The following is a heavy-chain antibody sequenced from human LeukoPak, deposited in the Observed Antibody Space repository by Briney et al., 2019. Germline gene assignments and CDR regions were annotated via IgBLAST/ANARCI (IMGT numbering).Heavy chain of an antibody. J-gene: IGHJ6*02. CDR3: ARGGDGYSYGMDG. D-gene: IGHD5-24*01. Sequence: GGSLRLSCAASGFTFSSYAMHWVRQAPGKGLEWVAVISYDGSNKYYADSVKGRFTISRDNSKNTLYLQMNSLRAEDTAVYYCARGGDGYSYGMDGWGQGTTVTVSS. CDR1: GFTFSSYA. V-gene: IGHV3-30*04. CDR2: ISYDGSNK.